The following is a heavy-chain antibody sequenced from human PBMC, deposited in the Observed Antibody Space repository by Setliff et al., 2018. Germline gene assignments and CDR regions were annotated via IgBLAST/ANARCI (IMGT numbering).Heavy chain of an antibody. V-gene: IGHV3-33*08. J-gene: IGHJ5*02. CDR1: GFTFGHYP. CDR2: IWYDGSHQ. D-gene: IGHD2-15*01. CDR3: ARDLDGGNGHDL. Sequence: GGSLRLSCAASGFTFGHYPMHWVRRAPGKGLEWVAVIWYDGSHQYYADSVKGRFTISRDNSKNSLFLQMNGLRADDTAVYYCARDLDGGNGHDLWGRGTLVTVSS.